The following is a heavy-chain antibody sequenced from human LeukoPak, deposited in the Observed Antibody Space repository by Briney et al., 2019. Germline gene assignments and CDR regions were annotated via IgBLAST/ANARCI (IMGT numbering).Heavy chain of an antibody. D-gene: IGHD1-26*01. J-gene: IGHJ4*02. CDR2: ISGSGGTT. CDR1: GLTYSIYA. CDR3: AIGERKADSSVWDLHVDY. Sequence: GGSLRLSYAASGLTYSIYAMSWVRQAPGKGLEWVSTISGSGGTTYYADSVKGRFTITKDNSKNTLYLQMNSRRAEDTAVYYCAIGERKADSSVWDLHVDYWGQETLVTVSS. V-gene: IGHV3-23*01.